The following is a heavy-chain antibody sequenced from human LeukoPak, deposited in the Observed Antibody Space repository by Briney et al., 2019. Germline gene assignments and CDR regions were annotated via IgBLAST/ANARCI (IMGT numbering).Heavy chain of an antibody. J-gene: IGHJ6*03. V-gene: IGHV4-4*07. CDR2: IYPTGST. D-gene: IGHD2-21*02. CDR3: ARVGGDCGGDCYHYYSMDV. CDR1: GVSISRYY. Sequence: SETLSLTCSVSGVSISRYYWSWIRQSAGKGLEWIGRIYPTGSTNYNPSLKSRVTISGDKSKNQFSLKLSSVTAADTAVYYCARVGGDCGGDCYHYYSMDVWGKGTTVTVSS.